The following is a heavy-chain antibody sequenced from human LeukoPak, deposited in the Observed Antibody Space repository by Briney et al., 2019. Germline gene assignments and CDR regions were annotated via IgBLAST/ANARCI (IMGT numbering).Heavy chain of an antibody. CDR3: ARDPGYGALDY. CDR2: IKEDGSQK. Sequence: ETLSLTCTVSGGSISSYYWSWVRQAPGKGLEWVAMIKEDGSQKNYVDSVKGRFTISRDNAKNSLYLQMNSLRAEDTAVYYCARDPGYGALDYWGQGTLVTVSS. V-gene: IGHV3-7*01. CDR1: GGSISSYY. J-gene: IGHJ4*02. D-gene: IGHD4-17*01.